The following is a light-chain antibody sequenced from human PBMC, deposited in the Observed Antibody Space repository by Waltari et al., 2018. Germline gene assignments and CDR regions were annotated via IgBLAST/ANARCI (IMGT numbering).Light chain of an antibody. CDR2: GAS. Sequence: EIVMTQSPATLSVSPGERATLSCRASQSVSSNLAWYQQKPGQAPRLLIYGASTRATGIPARFSGSGSGTDFTLTISSLQSEDFAVYYCQQYNNWPRTFGGGTKVEIK. J-gene: IGKJ4*01. CDR1: QSVSSN. V-gene: IGKV3-15*01. CDR3: QQYNNWPRT.